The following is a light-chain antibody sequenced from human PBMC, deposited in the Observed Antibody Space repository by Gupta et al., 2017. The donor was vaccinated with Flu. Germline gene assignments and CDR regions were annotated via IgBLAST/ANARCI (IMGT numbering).Light chain of an antibody. J-gene: IGKJ1*01. CDR3: QQYGSSRT. CDR1: QNISSNS. CDR2: DAS. Sequence: VLTQSPGTLSLSPGERATLSCRATQNISSNSLVWEQQKPAQAPRLIVYDASSRDMGNTDSFSDSGEVKDFTPTSSRREQEDCEVYYVQQYGSSRTFGQGTKVEIK. V-gene: IGKV3-20*01.